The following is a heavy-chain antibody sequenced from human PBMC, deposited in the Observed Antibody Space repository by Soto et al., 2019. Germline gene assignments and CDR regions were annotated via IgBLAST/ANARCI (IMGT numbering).Heavy chain of an antibody. Sequence: GGSLRLSCVASGFTFSRHSMNWVRQAPGKGLEWVSYISYSSTTIYYADSVKGRFTISRDNAKNSLFLQMNSLRDEDTSVYYCARDNGIAGSFDPWGQGTLVTVSS. CDR2: ISYSSTTI. CDR1: GFTFSRHS. CDR3: ARDNGIAGSFDP. V-gene: IGHV3-48*02. J-gene: IGHJ5*02. D-gene: IGHD6-13*01.